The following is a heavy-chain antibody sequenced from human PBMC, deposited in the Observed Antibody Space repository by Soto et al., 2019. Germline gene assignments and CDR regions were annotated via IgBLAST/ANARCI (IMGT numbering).Heavy chain of an antibody. CDR2: TYYSSKCYN. V-gene: IGHV6-1*01. J-gene: IGHJ6*02. Sequence: SQPLSLTCAISGDSVSSNSAAWNWIRQSPSRGLEWLGRTYYSSKCYNDYAVSVKSRITINPDTSKNQFSLQLNSVTPEDTAVYYCARDPFQSERYCTNGVCYAYYYYGMDVWGQGTTVTVSS. CDR1: GDSVSSNSAA. CDR3: ARDPFQSERYCTNGVCYAYYYYGMDV. D-gene: IGHD2-8*01.